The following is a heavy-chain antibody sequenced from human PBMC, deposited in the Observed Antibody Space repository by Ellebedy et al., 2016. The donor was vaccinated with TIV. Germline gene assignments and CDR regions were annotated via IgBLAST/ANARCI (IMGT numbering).Heavy chain of an antibody. CDR2: IKPNSGGT. CDR3: ARDGLGYYDSSVLDN. V-gene: IGHV1-2*02. J-gene: IGHJ4*02. Sequence: AASVKVSCKASGYTFSDYYIHWVRQAPGQGLEWMGWIKPNSGGTNYAQKLQGRVTMTTDTSTSTAYMELRSLRSDDTAVYYCARDGLGYYDSSVLDNWGQGTLVTVSS. CDR1: GYTFSDYY. D-gene: IGHD3-22*01.